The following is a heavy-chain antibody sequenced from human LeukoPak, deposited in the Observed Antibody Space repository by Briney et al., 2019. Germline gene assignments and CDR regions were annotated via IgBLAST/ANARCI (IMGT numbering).Heavy chain of an antibody. D-gene: IGHD5-18*01. CDR2: IYYSGST. CDR3: AREGGYSDF. CDR1: GGSISSRSYY. J-gene: IGHJ4*02. Sequence: PSETLPLTCTVSGGSISSRSYYWVWIRQPPGKGLEWIGNIYYSGSTNYNPSLKSRVTISVHTSKNQFSLRMTSVTAADTAVYYCAREGGYSDFWGQGSLVTVSS. V-gene: IGHV4-39*07.